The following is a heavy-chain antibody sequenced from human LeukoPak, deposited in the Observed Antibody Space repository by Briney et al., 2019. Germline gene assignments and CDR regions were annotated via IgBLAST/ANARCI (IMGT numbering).Heavy chain of an antibody. CDR3: AKSGLRFGELISNWFDP. Sequence: GRSLRLSCAASGFTFDDYAMRWVRQAPGKGLEWVSGISWNSGSIGYADSVKGRFTISRDNAKNSLYLQMNSLRAEDTALYYCAKSGLRFGELISNWFDPWGQGTLVTVSS. CDR2: ISWNSGSI. D-gene: IGHD3-10*01. CDR1: GFTFDDYA. V-gene: IGHV3-9*01. J-gene: IGHJ5*02.